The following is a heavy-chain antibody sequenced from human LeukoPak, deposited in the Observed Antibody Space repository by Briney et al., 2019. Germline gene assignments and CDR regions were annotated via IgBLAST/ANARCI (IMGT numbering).Heavy chain of an antibody. CDR1: GLPIGGFA. Sequence: GGSLRLSCVASGLPIGGFAMHWVRQAPGKGLEWVSLISGDGVSTFYADSVKGRFSISRDNSKNSLSLEMNSLRTEDTAMYYCARESGKFDYWGQGTLVAVSS. J-gene: IGHJ4*02. CDR2: ISGDGVST. V-gene: IGHV3-43*02. CDR3: ARESGKFDY.